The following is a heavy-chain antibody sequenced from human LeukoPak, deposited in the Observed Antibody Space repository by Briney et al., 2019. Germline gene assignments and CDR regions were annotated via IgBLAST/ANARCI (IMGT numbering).Heavy chain of an antibody. V-gene: IGHV3-21*01. J-gene: IGHJ4*02. CDR2: ISSSSYI. CDR1: GFTFSSYS. CDR3: AKDRRYSGSYPVY. D-gene: IGHD1-26*01. Sequence: GGSLRLSCAASGFTFSSYSMNWVRQAPGKGLEWVSSISSSSYIYYADSVKGRFTISRDNAKNSLYLQMNSLRAEDTAVYYCAKDRRYSGSYPVYWGQGTLVTVSS.